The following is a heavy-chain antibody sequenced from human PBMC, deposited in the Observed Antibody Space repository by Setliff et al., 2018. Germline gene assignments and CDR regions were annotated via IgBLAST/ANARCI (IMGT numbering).Heavy chain of an antibody. D-gene: IGHD3-3*01. J-gene: IGHJ3*02. V-gene: IGHV1-46*03. CDR1: GYTLSKYY. CDR3: ARDRFYNSWSGTSITAPHDAFDI. Sequence: ASVKVSCKASGYTLSKYYMHWVRQAPGQGLEWMGIINPSGGLTKYAQKFQGRGTMTSDTSTNTVYLEVSSLRSEDTAVYFCARDRFYNSWSGTSITAPHDAFDIWGQGTVVTVSS. CDR2: INPSGGLT.